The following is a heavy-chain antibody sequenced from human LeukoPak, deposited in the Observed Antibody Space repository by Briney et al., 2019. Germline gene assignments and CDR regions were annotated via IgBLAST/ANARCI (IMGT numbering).Heavy chain of an antibody. D-gene: IGHD3-10*01. CDR1: GYTFTSYY. CDR3: ARPGDYYGSSGWFDS. V-gene: IGHV1-46*01. J-gene: IGHJ5*01. CDR2: ISPSAGST. Sequence: ASVKVSCKASGYTFTSYYIHWVRQAPGQGLEWLGIISPSAGSTSYAQKFQGRVTMTRDTSTNTVYMELSSLRSEDTAMYYCARPGDYYGSSGWFDSWGQGTLVTVSS.